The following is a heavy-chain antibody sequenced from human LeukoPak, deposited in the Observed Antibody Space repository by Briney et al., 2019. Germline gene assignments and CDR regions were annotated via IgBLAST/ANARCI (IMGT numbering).Heavy chain of an antibody. CDR2: ISGSGGSI. J-gene: IGHJ6*02. Sequence: GGSLRLSCAASGFTFSSYAMSWVRQAPGKGLEWVSAISGSGGSIYYADSVKGRFTISRDNSKNTLYLQMNSLRAEDTAVYYCAKASLVVVAAANYYYYYGMDVWGQGTTVTVSS. CDR1: GFTFSSYA. CDR3: AKASLVVVAAANYYYYYGMDV. V-gene: IGHV3-23*01. D-gene: IGHD2-15*01.